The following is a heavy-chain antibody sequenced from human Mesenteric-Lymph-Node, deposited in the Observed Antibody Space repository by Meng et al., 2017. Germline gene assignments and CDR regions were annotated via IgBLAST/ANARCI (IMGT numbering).Heavy chain of an antibody. CDR3: ARDPGISVVIAFDF. D-gene: IGHD3-22*01. J-gene: IGHJ4*02. CDR1: GDSASSNRSA. V-gene: IGHV6-1*01. CDR2: TYFRSKWYN. Sequence: QVRPPPAGSGLGQPSQPPPPTWASAGDSASSNRSAWNWIRQSPSRGLEWLGRTYFRSKWYNDYAVSVTGRITINPDTSKNQFSLHLNSMTPEDTAVYYCARDPGISVVIAFDFWGQGTLVTVSS.